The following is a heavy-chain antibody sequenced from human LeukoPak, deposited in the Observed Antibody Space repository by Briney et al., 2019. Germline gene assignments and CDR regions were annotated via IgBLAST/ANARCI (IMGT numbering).Heavy chain of an antibody. CDR2: ISGSGGST. CDR3: AKDPDPETIVVVTAILFDY. V-gene: IGHV3-23*01. Sequence: GGSLRLSCAASGFTVSSNYMSWVRQAPGKGLEWVSVISGSGGSTYYADSVKGRFTISRDNSKNTLYLQMNSLRAEDTAVYYCAKDPDPETIVVVTAILFDYWGQGTLVTVSS. J-gene: IGHJ4*02. CDR1: GFTVSSNY. D-gene: IGHD2-21*02.